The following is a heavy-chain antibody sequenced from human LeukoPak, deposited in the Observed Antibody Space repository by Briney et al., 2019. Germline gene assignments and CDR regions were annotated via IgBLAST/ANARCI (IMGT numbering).Heavy chain of an antibody. Sequence: GGSLRLSCAASGFTFSSYGMHWVRQAPGKGLEWVSSISGNSGSTYYADSVKGRFTISRDNSKNTVYLQMNSLRAEDTAVYYCAKVSAWAMVGATYFDYWGQGTLVTVSS. V-gene: IGHV3-23*01. CDR3: AKVSAWAMVGATYFDY. CDR1: GFTFSSYG. D-gene: IGHD1-26*01. J-gene: IGHJ4*02. CDR2: ISGNSGST.